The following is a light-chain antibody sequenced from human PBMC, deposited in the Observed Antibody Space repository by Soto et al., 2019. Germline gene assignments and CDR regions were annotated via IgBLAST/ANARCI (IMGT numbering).Light chain of an antibody. V-gene: IGLV1-44*01. CDR2: SNN. Sequence: QSVLTQPPSASGTPGQRVTISCSGGSSNIGSYAVNWYRQLPGTAPKLIIHSNNQRPSGRPDRFSGSKSGTSASLAISGLQSEDEADYYCAAWDDSLNGNVFGTGTKLTVL. CDR3: AAWDDSLNGNV. CDR1: SSNIGSYA. J-gene: IGLJ1*01.